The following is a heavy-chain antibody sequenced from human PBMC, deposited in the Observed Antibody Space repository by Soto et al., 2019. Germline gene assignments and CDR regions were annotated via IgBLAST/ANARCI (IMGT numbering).Heavy chain of an antibody. Sequence: ASVKVSFKASGYTFTSYAMHWVRQAPGQRLEWMGWINAGNGNTKYSQKFQGRVTITRDTSASTAYMELSSLRSEDTAVYYCASENYHYDILTGYYPLTGMDVWGQGTTVTVSS. CDR1: GYTFTSYA. CDR3: ASENYHYDILTGYYPLTGMDV. J-gene: IGHJ6*02. D-gene: IGHD3-9*01. CDR2: INAGNGNT. V-gene: IGHV1-3*01.